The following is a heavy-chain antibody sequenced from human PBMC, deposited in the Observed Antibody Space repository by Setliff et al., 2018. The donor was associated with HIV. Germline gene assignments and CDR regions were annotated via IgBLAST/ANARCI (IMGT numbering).Heavy chain of an antibody. J-gene: IGHJ4*02. CDR1: GGSFSDYY. Sequence: TLSLTCAPYGGSFSDYYWSWIRQPPGMGLEWIGEVNRGRRTNYNSSLKSRVTISIDTSRNQFSLTVSSVTATDTAVYYCAREIPYSYGGRGHPLWGQGTQVTVSS. V-gene: IGHV4-34*01. CDR3: AREIPYSYGGRGHPL. CDR2: VNRGRRT. D-gene: IGHD3-22*01.